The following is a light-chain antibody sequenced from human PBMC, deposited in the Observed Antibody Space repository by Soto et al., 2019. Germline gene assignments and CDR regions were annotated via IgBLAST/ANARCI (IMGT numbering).Light chain of an antibody. J-gene: IGKJ1*01. CDR3: QHHSTWLCT. CDR1: QSVSRT. V-gene: IGKV3-15*01. CDR2: GAY. Sequence: EIGMTQSPATLSVSPGERATLSCGAIQSVSRTLAWSQQKPVQGPKLLIYGAYSRATGIPARFGVSGSGTEFTRTIRSRQSEDCAVYYCQHHSTWLCTFGQGTKGEIK.